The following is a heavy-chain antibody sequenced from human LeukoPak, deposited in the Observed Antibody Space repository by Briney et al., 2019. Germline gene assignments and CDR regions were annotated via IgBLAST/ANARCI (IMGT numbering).Heavy chain of an antibody. CDR2: INQDGTEK. D-gene: IGHD2-2*01. J-gene: IGHJ4*02. CDR1: GFTFSDYW. V-gene: IGHV3-7*03. CDR3: AKDPGSAIFYYFDY. Sequence: PGGSLRLSCAASGFTFSDYWMNWIRQTPGKGLEWVANINQDGTEKHFGDSVKGRFTISRDNAKNSLYLQMNSLRAEDTALYYCAKDPGSAIFYYFDYWGQGTLVTVSS.